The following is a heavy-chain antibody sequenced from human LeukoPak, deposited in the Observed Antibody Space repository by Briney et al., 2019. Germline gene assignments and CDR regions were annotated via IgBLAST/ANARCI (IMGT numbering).Heavy chain of an antibody. CDR3: AREVSGWYYFDY. V-gene: IGHV4-4*07. J-gene: IGHJ4*02. D-gene: IGHD6-19*01. CDR1: GGSLSSYY. CDR2: IYTSGST. Sequence: PSETLSLTCTVSGGSLSSYYWSWIRQPAGTGLEWIGRIYTSGSTNYNPSLKSRVTISVDKSKNQFPLKLSSVTAADTAVYYCAREVSGWYYFDYWGQGTLVTVSS.